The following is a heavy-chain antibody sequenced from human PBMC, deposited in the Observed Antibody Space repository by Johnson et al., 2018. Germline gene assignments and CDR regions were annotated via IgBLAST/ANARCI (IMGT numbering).Heavy chain of an antibody. Sequence: QVQLVESGPGLVKPSEPLLLTCTVSGVSIGTYYWSWIRQSPERGLEWIGYVYYTGNTKYNPSLKSRVTISVDTSRDQFSLRLTSVTAADTAGYYCARGGYGELSPFDYWGQGTLVTVSS. CDR2: VYYTGNT. D-gene: IGHD3-10*01. V-gene: IGHV4-59*01. CDR3: ARGGYGELSPFDY. CDR1: GVSIGTYY. J-gene: IGHJ4*02.